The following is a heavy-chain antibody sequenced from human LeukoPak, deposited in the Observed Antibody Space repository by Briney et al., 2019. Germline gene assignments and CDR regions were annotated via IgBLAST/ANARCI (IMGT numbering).Heavy chain of an antibody. CDR3: AKDQRPDSGYDIDS. CDR2: IYPSGGTT. V-gene: IGHV3-23*01. Sequence: GSLRLSCAASGFTFSTYSMSWVRQAPRKGLEWVSVIYPSGGTTYYADSVKGRFTISRDNSKNTLYLQMHSLRAEDTALYYCAKDQRPDSGYDIDSWGQGTLFTASS. J-gene: IGHJ4*02. CDR1: GFTFSTYS. D-gene: IGHD5-12*01.